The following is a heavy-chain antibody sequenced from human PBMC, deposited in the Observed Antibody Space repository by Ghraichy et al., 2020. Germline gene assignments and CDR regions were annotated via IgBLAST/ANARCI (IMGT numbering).Heavy chain of an antibody. CDR2: IGGSGGGT. V-gene: IGHV3-23*01. D-gene: IGHD3-22*01. J-gene: IGHJ4*02. Sequence: GGSLRLSCAASGFTFSSYALSWVRQAPGKGLEWVSSIGGSGGGTYYADSVKGRFTISRDNSKNTLYLQMNSLRAEDTAVYYCAKDGSWESSGYYYTDWGQGTLVTVSS. CDR3: AKDGSWESSGYYYTD. CDR1: GFTFSSYA.